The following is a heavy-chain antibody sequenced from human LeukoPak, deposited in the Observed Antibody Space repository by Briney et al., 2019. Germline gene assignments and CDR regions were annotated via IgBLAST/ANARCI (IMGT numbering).Heavy chain of an antibody. CDR2: INPNSGGT. Sequence: ASVKVSCKASGYTFTGYYMHWVRQAPGQGLEWMGWINPNSGGTNYAQKFQGRVTMTRDTSISTAYMELSSLRSEDTAVYYCARAYDILTGYYTNWFDPWGQGTLVTVSS. CDR3: ARAYDILTGYYTNWFDP. V-gene: IGHV1-2*02. CDR1: GYTFTGYY. D-gene: IGHD3-9*01. J-gene: IGHJ5*02.